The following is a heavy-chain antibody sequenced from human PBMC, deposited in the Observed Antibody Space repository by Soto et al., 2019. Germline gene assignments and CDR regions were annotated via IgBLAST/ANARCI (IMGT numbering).Heavy chain of an antibody. Sequence: GGSLRLSCAASGFTFSSYAMHWVRQAPGKGLEWVAVISYDGSNKYYADSVKGRFTISRDNSKNTLYLQMNSLRAEDTAVYYCARAVRIVVVTAIPFYWGQGTLVTVSS. CDR2: ISYDGSNK. CDR1: GFTFSSYA. CDR3: ARAVRIVVVTAIPFY. V-gene: IGHV3-30-3*01. D-gene: IGHD2-21*02. J-gene: IGHJ4*02.